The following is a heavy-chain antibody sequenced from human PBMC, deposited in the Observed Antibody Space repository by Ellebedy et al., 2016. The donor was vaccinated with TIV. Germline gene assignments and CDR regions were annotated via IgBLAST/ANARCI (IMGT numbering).Heavy chain of an antibody. Sequence: SETLSLXCTVSGGSISSYYWSWIRQPPGKGLEWIGYIYYSGSTNYNPSLKSRVTISVDKSKNQFSLKLSSVTAADTAVYYCARDRGYSYGYGGWGQGTLVTVSS. CDR2: IYYSGST. CDR1: GGSISSYY. CDR3: ARDRGYSYGYGG. D-gene: IGHD5-18*01. J-gene: IGHJ4*02. V-gene: IGHV4-59*12.